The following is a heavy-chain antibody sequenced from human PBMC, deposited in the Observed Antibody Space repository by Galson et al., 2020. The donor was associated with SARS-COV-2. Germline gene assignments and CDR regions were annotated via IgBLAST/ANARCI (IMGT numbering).Heavy chain of an antibody. V-gene: IGHV3-23*01. CDR3: ARRPGVAATGTRYFDY. Sequence: THYADSVKGRFTISRDNSKNTLYLQMDSLRAEDTAVYYCARRPGVAATGTRYFDYWGQGTLVTVSS. CDR2: T. J-gene: IGHJ4*02. D-gene: IGHD6-13*01.